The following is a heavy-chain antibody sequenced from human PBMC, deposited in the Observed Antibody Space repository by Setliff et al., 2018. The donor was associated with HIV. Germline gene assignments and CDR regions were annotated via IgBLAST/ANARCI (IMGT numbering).Heavy chain of an antibody. CDR2: INAGNGDT. CDR1: GDTFTTYA. V-gene: IGHV1-3*01. D-gene: IGHD6-13*01. CDR3: AIGSSNWPHRPNNYYFDY. Sequence: PGASVKVSCKASGDTFTTYALHWVRQAPGQRLEWMGWINAGNGDTKSSQKFQGRVTITRDTSASTAYMELSSLRSEDTGVYYCAIGSSNWPHRPNNYYFDYWGQGTPVTVSS. J-gene: IGHJ4*02.